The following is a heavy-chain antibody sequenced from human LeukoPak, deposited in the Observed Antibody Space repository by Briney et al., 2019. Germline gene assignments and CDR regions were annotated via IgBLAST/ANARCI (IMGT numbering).Heavy chain of an antibody. CDR1: GFTFSSYA. D-gene: IGHD6-19*01. J-gene: IGHJ4*02. Sequence: GGSLRLSCAASGFTFSSYAMSWVRQAPGKGLEWVSAISGSGGSTYYADSVKGRFTISRDNSKNTLYLQMNSLGAEDTAVYYCAKDSVAVAANLDFDYWGQGTLVTVSS. V-gene: IGHV3-23*01. CDR2: ISGSGGST. CDR3: AKDSVAVAANLDFDY.